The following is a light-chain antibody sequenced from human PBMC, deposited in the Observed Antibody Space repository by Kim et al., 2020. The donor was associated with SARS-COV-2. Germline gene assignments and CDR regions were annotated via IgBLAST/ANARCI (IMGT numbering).Light chain of an antibody. CDR1: KLGCKN. V-gene: IGLV3-1*01. CDR2: EDR. CDR3: QAWDMSTGV. Sequence: VSPGQPVRITSPCDKLGCKNASWYQQMAGKSPVLVIYEDRKRPAGIPERFSGSNSGDTATLTVSGTQALDEADYYCQAWDMSTGVFGGGTQLTVL. J-gene: IGLJ2*01.